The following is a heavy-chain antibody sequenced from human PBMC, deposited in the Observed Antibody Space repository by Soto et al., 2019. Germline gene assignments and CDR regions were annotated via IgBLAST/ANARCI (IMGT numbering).Heavy chain of an antibody. J-gene: IGHJ6*02. D-gene: IGHD3-22*01. CDR3: ARPDEGGYSSNHHYYALDV. CDR2: IIPIFDIT. CDR1: GGTFRSYS. V-gene: IGHV1-69*13. Sequence: SVKVSCKASGGTFRSYSISWVRQAPGQGLEWIGGIIPIFDITNYAQKFQGRVTITADESTSTAYMELSSLGSDDTAVYYCARPDEGGYSSNHHYYALDVWGQGTTVTVSS.